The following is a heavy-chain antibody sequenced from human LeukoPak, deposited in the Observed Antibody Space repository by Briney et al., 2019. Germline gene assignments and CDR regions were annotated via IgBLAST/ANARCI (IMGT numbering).Heavy chain of an antibody. CDR2: IGWSGSST. CDR1: GFTLDDYG. D-gene: IGHD6-19*01. Sequence: GGSLRLSCAASGFTLDDYGMSWVRQALGKGLEWVSGIGWSGSSTGYADSVKGRFTISIDNAKNSLYLQLNSLRAEDTAFYYCARDRASGWYRGDYDYWGQGTLVTVSS. CDR3: ARDRASGWYRGDYDY. V-gene: IGHV3-20*04. J-gene: IGHJ4*02.